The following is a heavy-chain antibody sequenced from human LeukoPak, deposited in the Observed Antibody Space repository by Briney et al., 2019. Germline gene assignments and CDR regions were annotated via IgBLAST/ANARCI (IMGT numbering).Heavy chain of an antibody. CDR2: IWHDGSSK. CDR3: AKDAQRGFDYSNSLEY. V-gene: IGHV3-33*06. J-gene: IGHJ4*02. D-gene: IGHD4-11*01. Sequence: GGSLRLSCAASGFIFSHYGMHWVRQAPGKGQEWGAVIWHDGSSKYYADSVKGRFTISRDNSENTVYLQMNSLRAEDTAVYYCAKDAQRGFDYSNSLEYWGQGDLVTVSS. CDR1: GFIFSHYG.